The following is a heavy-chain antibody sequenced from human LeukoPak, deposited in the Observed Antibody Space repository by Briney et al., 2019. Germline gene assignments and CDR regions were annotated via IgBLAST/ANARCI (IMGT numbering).Heavy chain of an antibody. D-gene: IGHD6-13*01. CDR2: INPSGGST. Sequence: ASLNDSCKASLYTLTSHHMHSVRQAPAQGLAWVALINPSGGSTSYAQKFQGRVTMARDTSTSTVYMELSRLRSEETAVYYCARDGSIAAAGDEGGYWGQGTLVTVSS. CDR3: ARDGSIAAAGDEGGY. J-gene: IGHJ4*02. CDR1: LYTLTSHH. V-gene: IGHV1-46*01.